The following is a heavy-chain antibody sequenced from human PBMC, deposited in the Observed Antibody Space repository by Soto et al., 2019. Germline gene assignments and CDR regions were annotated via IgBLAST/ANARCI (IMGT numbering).Heavy chain of an antibody. Sequence: QVQLVQSGAEVKMPGSSVKISCKASGGNFNSYAISWVRQAPGQGLEWMGGVIPLYGTPNYAQKFQGRVTITADTSTGTGYMELSSLRPEDTAVYYFAWPFMEWLYVAFHIWGPGTLLTVSS. D-gene: IGHD3-3*01. V-gene: IGHV1-69*06. CDR2: VIPLYGTP. J-gene: IGHJ3*02. CDR3: AWPFMEWLYVAFHI. CDR1: GGNFNSYA.